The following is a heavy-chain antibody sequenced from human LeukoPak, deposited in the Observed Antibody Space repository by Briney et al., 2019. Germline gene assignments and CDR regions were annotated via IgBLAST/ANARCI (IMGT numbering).Heavy chain of an antibody. Sequence: GGSLRLSCAASGFTFSSYWMHWVRQVPGKGLVWVSRINSDGSSTSYADSVKGRFTISRNNAKNTLYLQMNSLRAADTAVYFCTRDRPVVCSSTSCYPRFDYWGQGTLVTVSS. CDR1: GFTFSSYW. D-gene: IGHD2-2*01. CDR3: TRDRPVVCSSTSCYPRFDY. CDR2: INSDGSST. V-gene: IGHV3-74*01. J-gene: IGHJ4*02.